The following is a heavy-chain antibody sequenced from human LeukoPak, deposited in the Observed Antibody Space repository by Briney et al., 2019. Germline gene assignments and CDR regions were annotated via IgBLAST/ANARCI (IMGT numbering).Heavy chain of an antibody. Sequence: PSETLSLTCAVYGGSFSGYYWSWIRQPPGKGLEWLGEINHSGSTNYNPSLKSRVTISVDTSKNQFSLKLSSVTAADTAVYYCARGVAAAGMGYNWFDPWGQGTLVTVSS. J-gene: IGHJ5*02. D-gene: IGHD6-13*01. CDR3: ARGVAAAGMGYNWFDP. V-gene: IGHV4-34*01. CDR2: INHSGST. CDR1: GGSFSGYY.